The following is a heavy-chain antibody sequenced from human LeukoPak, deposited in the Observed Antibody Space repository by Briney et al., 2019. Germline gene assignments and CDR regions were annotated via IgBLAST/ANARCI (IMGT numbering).Heavy chain of an antibody. CDR2: IYYSGST. CDR1: GGSISSSSYY. CDR3: ARLDRHYYYYGMDV. J-gene: IGHJ6*02. V-gene: IGHV4-39*01. Sequence: SETLSLTCTVSGGSISSSSYYWGWIRQPPGKGLEWIGSIYYSGSTYYNPSLKSRVTISVDTSKNQFSLKLSSVTAAATAVYYCARLDRHYYYYGMDVWGQGTTVTVSS.